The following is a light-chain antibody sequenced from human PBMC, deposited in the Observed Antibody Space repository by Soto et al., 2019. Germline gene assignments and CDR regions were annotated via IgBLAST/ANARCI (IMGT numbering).Light chain of an antibody. V-gene: IGLV1-51*01. CDR3: GSWDSSLSAYV. J-gene: IGLJ1*01. CDR1: SSNIGGNS. Sequence: QSVMTQPPSVSAAPGQTVTISCSGSSSNIGGNSVSWYQQLPGTAPKLLIYDDNKRPSGIPDRFSGSKSGTSATLGITGFQNGDDADYYCGSWDSSLSAYVFGTGTKLTVL. CDR2: DDN.